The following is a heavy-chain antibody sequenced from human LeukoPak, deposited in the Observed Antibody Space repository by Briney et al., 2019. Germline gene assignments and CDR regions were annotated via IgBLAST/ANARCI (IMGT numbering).Heavy chain of an antibody. J-gene: IGHJ4*02. V-gene: IGHV4-59*01. CDR1: GGSISSSF. CDR2: IYYSGST. CDR3: ARSPYYGSGSWDY. D-gene: IGHD3-10*01. Sequence: SETLSLTCTVSGGSISSSFWSWIRQPPGKGLEWIGYIYYSGSTNYNPSLKSRVTISVDTSKNQFSLKLSSVTAADTAVYYCARSPYYGSGSWDYWGQGTLVTVSS.